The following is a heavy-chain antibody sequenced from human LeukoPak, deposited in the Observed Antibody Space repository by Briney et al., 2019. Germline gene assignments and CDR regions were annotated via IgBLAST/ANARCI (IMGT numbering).Heavy chain of an antibody. CDR3: AGLVGRYSSGLYYYYFDY. CDR1: GDSINSLDL. J-gene: IGHJ4*02. V-gene: IGHV4-4*02. CDR2: MYLSGTT. Sequence: SETLSLTCTVSGDSINSLDLWSWVRQPPGKGLEWIGEMYLSGTTHSNPSVKSRVTISIDKSKNQFFLNLSSATAADTAVYYCAGLVGRYSSGLYYYYFDYWGQGTLVTVSS. D-gene: IGHD3-22*01.